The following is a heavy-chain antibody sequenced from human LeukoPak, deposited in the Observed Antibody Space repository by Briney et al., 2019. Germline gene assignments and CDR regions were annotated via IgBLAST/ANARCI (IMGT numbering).Heavy chain of an antibody. J-gene: IGHJ4*02. CDR1: GGSFSGYY. V-gene: IGHV4-34*01. Sequence: PSETLSLTCAVYGGSFSGYYWSWIRQPPGKGLEWIGEINHSGSTNYNPSLKSRVTISVDTSKNQFSLKLSSVTAADTAVYYCARAQRIAVAGLYFDYWGQGTLVTDSS. CDR3: ARAQRIAVAGLYFDY. CDR2: INHSGST. D-gene: IGHD6-19*01.